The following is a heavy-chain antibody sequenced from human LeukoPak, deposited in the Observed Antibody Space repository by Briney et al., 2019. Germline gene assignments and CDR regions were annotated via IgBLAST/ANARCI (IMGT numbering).Heavy chain of an antibody. Sequence: GGSLRLSCAASGFTFSSKYMTWIRQAPGKGLEWVSVIYTGGNTYYADSVKGRFTISRDNSKNTLYLQLNSLRAEDTAVYYCAAELASLTDYWGQGTLVTVSS. J-gene: IGHJ4*02. D-gene: IGHD5-24*01. CDR1: GFTFSSKY. CDR2: IYTGGNT. V-gene: IGHV3-66*01. CDR3: AAELASLTDY.